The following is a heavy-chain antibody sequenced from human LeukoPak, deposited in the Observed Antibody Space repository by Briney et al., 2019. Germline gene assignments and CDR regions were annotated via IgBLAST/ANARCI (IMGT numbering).Heavy chain of an antibody. D-gene: IGHD5-18*01. CDR2: IKEDGGEK. CDR1: GFTFGTYW. Sequence: GGSLRLSCVASGFTFGTYWMNWVRQSPGKGLEWVATIKEDGGEKYYMDSVKGRFTISRDNAKSSLYLQMNCLRVEDTAVYYCARGGYRFGPNYWGQGTLVSVSS. V-gene: IGHV3-7*03. J-gene: IGHJ4*02. CDR3: ARGGYRFGPNY.